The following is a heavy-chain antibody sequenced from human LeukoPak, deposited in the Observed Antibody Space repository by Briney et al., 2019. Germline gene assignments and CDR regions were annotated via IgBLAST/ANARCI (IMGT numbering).Heavy chain of an antibody. CDR2: ISGSGFTT. D-gene: IGHD6-13*01. CDR1: GFTFSSYA. V-gene: IGHV3-23*01. J-gene: IGHJ4*02. CDR3: TKIISASGTDY. Sequence: PGGSLRLSCAASGFTFSSYAMSWVRQAPGKGLEWVSGISGSGFTTYYADSVKGRFTISRDNSKNTLYLQMNSLRAEDTAIYYCTKIISASGTDYWGQGTLVTVSS.